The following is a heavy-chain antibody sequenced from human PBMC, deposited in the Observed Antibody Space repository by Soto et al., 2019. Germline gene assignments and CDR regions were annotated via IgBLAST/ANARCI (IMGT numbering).Heavy chain of an antibody. Sequence: EVQLVESGGGLVKPGGSLRLSCAASGFTFSSYSMNWVRQAPGKGLEWVSSISSSSSYIYYADSVKGRFTISRDNDNSSLFLQMNGLRAEDTAVYYCGSQPYYYESSGSPTWGQGTLVTVSS. D-gene: IGHD3-22*01. CDR2: ISSSSSYI. V-gene: IGHV3-21*01. J-gene: IGHJ5*02. CDR3: GSQPYYYESSGSPT. CDR1: GFTFSSYS.